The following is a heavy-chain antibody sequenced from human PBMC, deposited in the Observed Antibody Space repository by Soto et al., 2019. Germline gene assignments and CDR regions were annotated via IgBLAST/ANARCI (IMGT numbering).Heavy chain of an antibody. CDR1: GYTFTSHG. D-gene: IGHD3-3*01. J-gene: IGHJ5*02. CDR3: ARSSGGNFGIIIEGSNWFDP. V-gene: IGHV1-18*04. Sequence: GASVKVSCKTSGYTFTSHGIRWVRWAPGRGLEWMGWISAYNGDTKYAQRVQDRVSMTTDTSTATAYIELRSLRSDDTAIYYCARSSGGNFGIIIEGSNWFDPWGQGTLVTVSS. CDR2: ISAYNGDT.